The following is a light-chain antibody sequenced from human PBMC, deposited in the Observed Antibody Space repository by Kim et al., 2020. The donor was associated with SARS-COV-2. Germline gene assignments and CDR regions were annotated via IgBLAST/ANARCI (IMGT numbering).Light chain of an antibody. J-gene: IGKJ1*01. Sequence: SLGDRVTIACRASQSISSWLAWYQQKPGKAPKLLIYDASTLENGVPSRFSGSGSGTEFTLTISSLQPDDFATYFCQQYNSYSWTFGQGTKVDIK. CDR2: DAS. V-gene: IGKV1-5*01. CDR3: QQYNSYSWT. CDR1: QSISSW.